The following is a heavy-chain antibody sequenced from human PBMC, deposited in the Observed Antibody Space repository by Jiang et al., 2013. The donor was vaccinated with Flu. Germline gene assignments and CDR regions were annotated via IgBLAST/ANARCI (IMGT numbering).Heavy chain of an antibody. Sequence: SLKSRVTISVDTSKNQFSLKLSSVTAADTAVYYCAREPSRIPAGWSGYLDYWGQGTLVTVSS. D-gene: IGHD3-3*01. V-gene: IGHV4-59*01. CDR3: AREPSRIPAGWSGYLDY. J-gene: IGHJ4*02.